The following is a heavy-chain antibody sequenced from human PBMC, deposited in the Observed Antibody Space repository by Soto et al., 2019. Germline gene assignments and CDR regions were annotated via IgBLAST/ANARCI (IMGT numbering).Heavy chain of an antibody. CDR1: GGSVSGSSYH. D-gene: IGHD4-17*01. CDR2: VFFTGTT. J-gene: IGHJ4*02. CDR3: GKGGRPATVIRGFEY. V-gene: IGHV4-61*01. Sequence: QVQLQESGPGLVKPSETLSLTCTVSGGSVSGSSYHWTWIRQTPGEGLEWIGYVFFTGTTDYNPFPQGRGHHIPDPSKEQFCLGLNFGAGAENASCLCGKGGRPATVIRGFEYWGQGALVTVSS.